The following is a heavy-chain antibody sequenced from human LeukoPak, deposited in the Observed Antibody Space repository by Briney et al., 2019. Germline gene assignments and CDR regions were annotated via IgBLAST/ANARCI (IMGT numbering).Heavy chain of an antibody. D-gene: IGHD2-2*01. CDR3: AREDIVVVPAVPFGY. CDR1: GGSFSGYY. CDR2: INQSGST. Sequence: PSETLSLTCGVYGGSFSGYYWSWIRQPPGKGLEWIGEINQSGSTNYNPSLKSRVTISVDSSKNQFSLKLTSVTAADTAVYYCAREDIVVVPAVPFGYWGQGTLVTVSS. V-gene: IGHV4-34*01. J-gene: IGHJ4*02.